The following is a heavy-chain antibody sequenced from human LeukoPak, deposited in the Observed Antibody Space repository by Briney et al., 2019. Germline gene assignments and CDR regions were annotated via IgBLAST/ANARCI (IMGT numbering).Heavy chain of an antibody. J-gene: IGHJ6*02. CDR2: IYYSGST. D-gene: IGHD2-21*01. V-gene: IGHV4-59*01. Sequence: SETLSLTCTVSGGSISSYYWSWLRQPPGKGLEWIGYIYYSGSTNYNPSLKSRVTISVDTSKNQFSLKLSSVTAADTAVYYCARASASLIHYYGMDVWGQGTTVTVSS. CDR1: GGSISSYY. CDR3: ARASASLIHYYGMDV.